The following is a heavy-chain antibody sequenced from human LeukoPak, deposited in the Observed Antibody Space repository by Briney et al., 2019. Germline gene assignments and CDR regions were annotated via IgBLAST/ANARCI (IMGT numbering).Heavy chain of an antibody. J-gene: IGHJ4*02. CDR3: AREDYDILTGYYPLYYFDY. CDR1: GYSISSGYY. D-gene: IGHD3-9*01. Sequence: SETLSLTCTVSGYSISSGYYWGWIRQPPGKGLEWIGSIYHSGSTYYNPSLKSRVTISVDTSKNQFSLKLSSVTAADTAVYYCAREDYDILTGYYPLYYFDYWGQGTLVTVSS. CDR2: IYHSGST. V-gene: IGHV4-38-2*02.